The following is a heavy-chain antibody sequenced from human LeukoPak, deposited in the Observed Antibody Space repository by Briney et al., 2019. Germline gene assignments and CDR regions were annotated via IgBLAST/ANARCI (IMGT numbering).Heavy chain of an antibody. J-gene: IGHJ4*02. CDR3: ARLPYCSGGSCYSLGTDY. CDR2: IYPGDSDT. Sequence: GESLKISCKGSGYSFTSYWIGWVRQMPGKGLEWMGIIYPGDSDTRYSPSSQGQVTISADKSISTAYLQWSSLKASDTAMYYCARLPYCSGGSCYSLGTDYWGQGTLVTVSS. D-gene: IGHD2-15*01. CDR1: GYSFTSYW. V-gene: IGHV5-51*01.